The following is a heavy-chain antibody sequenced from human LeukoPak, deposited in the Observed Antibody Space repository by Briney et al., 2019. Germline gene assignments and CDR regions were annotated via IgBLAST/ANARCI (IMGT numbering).Heavy chain of an antibody. D-gene: IGHD2-8*01. CDR1: GFTFSNYA. CDR3: AKDHLPNGDGAFDI. J-gene: IGHJ3*02. V-gene: IGHV3-30*18. Sequence: GGSLRLSCAASGFTFSNYAIQWVRQAPGKGLERVAVISYDGSNKYYLDSVKGRFTISRDNSKNTVNLQMNSLRPEDTAVYYCAKDHLPNGDGAFDIWSQGTMATVSS. CDR2: ISYDGSNK.